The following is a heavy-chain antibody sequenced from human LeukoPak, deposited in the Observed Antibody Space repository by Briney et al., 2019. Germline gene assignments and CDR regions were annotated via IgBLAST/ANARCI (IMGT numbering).Heavy chain of an antibody. J-gene: IGHJ4*02. CDR3: ATYYDILTGYFPNNDY. CDR1: GFTFSSYA. Sequence: GRSLRLSCAASGFTFSSYAMHWVRQAPGKGLEWVAVISYDGSNKYYADSVKGRFTISRDNSKNTLYLQMNSLRAEDTAVYYCATYYDILTGYFPNNDYWGQGTLVTVS. D-gene: IGHD3-9*01. CDR2: ISYDGSNK. V-gene: IGHV3-30*04.